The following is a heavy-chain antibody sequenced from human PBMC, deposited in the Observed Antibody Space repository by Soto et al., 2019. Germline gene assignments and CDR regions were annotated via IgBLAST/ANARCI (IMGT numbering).Heavy chain of an antibody. CDR1: GFTFRDYG. CDR3: AKDVFADSKPFDY. V-gene: IGHV3-23*01. Sequence: ESGGGLFQPGGSLRLSCAVSGFTFRDYGMSWVRQAPGQGLEWVSAISGRGDRTYYADSVKGRFTISRDNSKNTLYLQMNTLRAEDTAIYFCAKDVFADSKPFDYWGQGTLVTVSS. D-gene: IGHD2-21*01. J-gene: IGHJ4*02. CDR2: ISGRGDRT.